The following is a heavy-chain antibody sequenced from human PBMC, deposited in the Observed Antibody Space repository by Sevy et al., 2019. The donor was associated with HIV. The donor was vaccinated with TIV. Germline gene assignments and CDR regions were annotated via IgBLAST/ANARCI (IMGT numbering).Heavy chain of an antibody. V-gene: IGHV3-9*01. D-gene: IGHD2-2*02. CDR2: ISWNSGSI. CDR1: GFTFDDYA. CDR3: AKDHGLAAISDDPFDI. J-gene: IGHJ3*02. Sequence: GGSLRLSCAASGFTFDDYAMHWVRQAPGKGLEWVSGISWNSGSIGYADSVKGRFTISRDNAKNSLYLQMNSLRAEDTALYYCAKDHGLAAISDDPFDIWGQGTMVTVSS.